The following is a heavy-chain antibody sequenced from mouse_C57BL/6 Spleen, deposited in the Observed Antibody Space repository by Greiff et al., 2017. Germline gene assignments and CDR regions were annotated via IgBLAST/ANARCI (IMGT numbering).Heavy chain of an antibody. CDR3: AREGDYGNIFAY. D-gene: IGHD2-1*01. CDR1: GYTFTSYW. J-gene: IGHJ3*01. V-gene: IGHV1-61*01. Sequence: QVQLQQPGAELVRPGSSVKLSCKASGYTFTSYWMDWVKQRPGQGLEWIGNIYPSDSETHYNQKFKDKATLTVDKSSSTAYMQRSSLTSEDSAVYYCAREGDYGNIFAYWGQGTLVTVSA. CDR2: IYPSDSET.